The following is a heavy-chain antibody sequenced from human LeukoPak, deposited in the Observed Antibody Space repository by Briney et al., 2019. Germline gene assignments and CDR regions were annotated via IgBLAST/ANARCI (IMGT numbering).Heavy chain of an antibody. D-gene: IGHD3-22*01. Sequence: PGGSLRLSCAASGFTFSSYDMHWVRQATGKGLEWVSAIGTAGDTYYPGSVKGRFTISRENAKNSLYLQMNSLRAGDTAVYYCARVYDSSGYRGRRYGMDVWGQGTTVTVSS. CDR1: GFTFSSYD. V-gene: IGHV3-13*01. CDR2: IGTAGDT. J-gene: IGHJ6*02. CDR3: ARVYDSSGYRGRRYGMDV.